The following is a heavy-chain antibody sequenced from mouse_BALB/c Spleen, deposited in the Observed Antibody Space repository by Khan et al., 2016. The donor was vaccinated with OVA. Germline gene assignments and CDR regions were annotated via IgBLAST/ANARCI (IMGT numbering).Heavy chain of an antibody. D-gene: IGHD4-1*01. CDR1: GYTFSSYW. CDR2: ILPGSDNT. Sequence: QVQLQQSGAELMEPGASVKISCKATGYTFSSYWIEWVKQRPGHGLEWIGEILPGSDNTNYNEKFKGKATFTADTSSNTAYMQLSSLTSEDSAVYSCERGAGTTYGMDNWGQGTSVTVSS. CDR3: ERGAGTTYGMDN. J-gene: IGHJ4*01. V-gene: IGHV1-9*01.